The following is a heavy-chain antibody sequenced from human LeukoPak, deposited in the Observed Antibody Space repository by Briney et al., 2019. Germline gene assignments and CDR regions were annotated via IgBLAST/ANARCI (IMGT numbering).Heavy chain of an antibody. CDR1: GGSISSYY. V-gene: IGHV4-4*07. D-gene: IGHD3-22*01. CDR3: ARDWSTDYYDSSGAFDY. CDR2: VYTSGST. J-gene: IGHJ4*02. Sequence: SETLSLTCTVSGGSISSYYWSWIRQPAGKGLEWIGRVYTSGSTNYNPSLKSRVTISVDKSKNQFSLKLSSVTAADTAVYYCARDWSTDYYDSSGAFDYWGQGTLVTVSS.